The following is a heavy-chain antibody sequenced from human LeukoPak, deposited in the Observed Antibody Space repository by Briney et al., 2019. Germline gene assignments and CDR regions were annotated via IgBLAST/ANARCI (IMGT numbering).Heavy chain of an antibody. V-gene: IGHV4-30-4*01. D-gene: IGHD2-21*02. Sequence: SQTLSLTCTVSGGSISDGVYYWNWIRQSPGKGLEWIGYIYYSENTYYNPSLKSRVTISIDTSKNQFFLKVTSVTAADTATYFCAREKAAYCTGDCHSFDRWGQGILVTVSS. CDR2: IYYSENT. J-gene: IGHJ5*02. CDR1: GGSISDGVYY. CDR3: AREKAAYCTGDCHSFDR.